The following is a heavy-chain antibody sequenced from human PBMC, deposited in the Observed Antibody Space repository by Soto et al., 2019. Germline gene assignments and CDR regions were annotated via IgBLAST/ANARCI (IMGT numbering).Heavy chain of an antibody. D-gene: IGHD3-22*01. J-gene: IGHJ4*02. CDR3: AKASSGYYSPSGY. CDR1: GFTFSSYA. Sequence: GEALKISCAASGFTFSSYAMSWVRQAPGKGLEWASAISGSGGSTYYADSVKGRFTISRDNSKNTLYLQMNSLRAEDTAVYYCAKASSGYYSPSGYWGQGTLVTVSS. V-gene: IGHV3-23*01. CDR2: ISGSGGST.